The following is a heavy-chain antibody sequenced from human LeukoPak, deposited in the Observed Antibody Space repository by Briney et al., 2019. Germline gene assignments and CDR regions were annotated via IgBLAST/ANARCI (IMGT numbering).Heavy chain of an antibody. V-gene: IGHV1-18*01. J-gene: IGHJ4*02. CDR2: ISAYNGNT. CDR3: ARDDLSLTRGVIMNY. CDR1: GYTFTSYG. Sequence: ASVKVSCKASGYTFTSYGISWVRQAPGQGLEWMGWISAYNGNTNYAQKLQGRVTMTTDTSTSTAYMELRSLRSDDTAVYYCARDDLSLTRGVIMNYWGQGTLVTVSS. D-gene: IGHD3-10*01.